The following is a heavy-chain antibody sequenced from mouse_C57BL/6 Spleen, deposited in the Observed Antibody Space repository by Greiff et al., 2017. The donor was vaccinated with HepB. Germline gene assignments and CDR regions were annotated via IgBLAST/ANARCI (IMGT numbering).Heavy chain of an antibody. Sequence: VQLQQSGPELVKPGASVKISCKASGYAFSSSWMNWVKQRPGKGLEWIGRIYPGDGDTNYNGKFKGKATLTADKSSSTAYMQLSSLTSEDSAVYFCARYRNYPYYFDYWGQGTTLTVSS. CDR1: GYAFSSSW. CDR3: ARYRNYPYYFDY. V-gene: IGHV1-82*01. J-gene: IGHJ2*01. D-gene: IGHD2-1*01. CDR2: IYPGDGDT.